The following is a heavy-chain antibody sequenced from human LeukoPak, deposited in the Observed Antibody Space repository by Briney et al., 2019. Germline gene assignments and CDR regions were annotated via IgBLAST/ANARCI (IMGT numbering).Heavy chain of an antibody. CDR1: GYTFTGYY. J-gene: IGHJ5*02. D-gene: IGHD1-26*01. Sequence: ASVKVSCKASGYTFTGYYMHWVRQAPGQGLEWMGWINPNSGGTNYARKFQGRVTMTRDTSISTAYMELSRLRSDDTAVYYCARDLIYWAYSGSCPWGQGTLVTVSS. CDR2: INPNSGGT. CDR3: ARDLIYWAYSGSCP. V-gene: IGHV1-2*02.